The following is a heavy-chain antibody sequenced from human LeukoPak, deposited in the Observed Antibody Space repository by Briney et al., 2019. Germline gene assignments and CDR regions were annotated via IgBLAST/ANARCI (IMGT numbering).Heavy chain of an antibody. CDR3: ARQYSSSWFDY. CDR2: IWYDGSNK. Sequence: TGGSLRLSCAASGFTFSSYGMHWVRHAPGKGLEWVAVIWYDGSNKYYADSVKGRFTISRDNSKNTLYLQMNSLRAEDTAVYYCARQYSSSWFDYWGQGTLVTVSS. D-gene: IGHD6-13*01. CDR1: GFTFSSYG. V-gene: IGHV3-33*01. J-gene: IGHJ5*01.